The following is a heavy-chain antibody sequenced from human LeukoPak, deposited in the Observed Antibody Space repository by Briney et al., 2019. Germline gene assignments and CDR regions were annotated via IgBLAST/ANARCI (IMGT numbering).Heavy chain of an antibody. CDR2: TYYRSKWYY. Sequence: SQTLSLTCAISGDSVSSNSAAWNWIRQSPSRGLEWLGRTYYRSKWYYDYAVSVKSRITINPDTSKNLSSLQLKSVTPEDAAVYYCVRAVAAGPHWFDPWGQGTLVTVSS. J-gene: IGHJ5*02. D-gene: IGHD2-15*01. V-gene: IGHV6-1*01. CDR3: VRAVAAGPHWFDP. CDR1: GDSVSSNSAA.